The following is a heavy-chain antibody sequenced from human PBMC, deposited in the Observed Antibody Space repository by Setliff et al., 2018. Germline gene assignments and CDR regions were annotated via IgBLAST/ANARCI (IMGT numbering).Heavy chain of an antibody. CDR1: GFTFNTYW. V-gene: IGHV3-74*01. J-gene: IGHJ3*02. CDR3: ARSRRPRWLQSDFESSGYPDAFDI. Sequence: GGSRRLSCAASGFTFNTYWMHWVRQAPGKGLAWFSHINSDGSGTSYADSVKGRFTISRDNAKNTLYLQMNSLRPEDTAVYYCARSRRPRWLQSDFESSGYPDAFDIWGQGTMVTVSS. CDR2: INSDGSGT. D-gene: IGHD3-22*01.